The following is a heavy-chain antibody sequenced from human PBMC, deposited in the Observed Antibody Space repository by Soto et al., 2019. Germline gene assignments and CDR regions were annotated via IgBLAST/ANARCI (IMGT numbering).Heavy chain of an antibody. CDR1: GYTFTTYA. D-gene: IGHD6-19*01. V-gene: IGHV1-3*01. CDR3: ARAAYSSGWDSYFDY. J-gene: IGHJ4*02. CDR2: INVGNAKT. Sequence: ASVEVSCKXSGYTFTTYAMHWVRQAPGQRLEWMGWINVGNAKTKYSQKFQGRVTITRATSATTAYMELSSLRFEDTAVYYCARAAYSSGWDSYFDYWGQGTLVTVSS.